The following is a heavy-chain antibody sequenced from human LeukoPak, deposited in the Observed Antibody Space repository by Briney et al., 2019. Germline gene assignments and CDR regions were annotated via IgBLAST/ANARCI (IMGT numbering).Heavy chain of an antibody. CDR2: ISGSGGST. D-gene: IGHD3-3*01. V-gene: IGHV3-23*01. CDR3: ARGIPASYYDFWSGYHHSGMDV. CDR1: GFTFSSYA. Sequence: GGSLRLSCAASGFTFSSYAMSWVRQAPGKGLEWVSAISGSGGSTYYADSVKGRFTISRDNSKNTLYLQMNSLRAGDTAVYYCARGIPASYYDFWSGYHHSGMDVWGQGTTVTVSS. J-gene: IGHJ6*02.